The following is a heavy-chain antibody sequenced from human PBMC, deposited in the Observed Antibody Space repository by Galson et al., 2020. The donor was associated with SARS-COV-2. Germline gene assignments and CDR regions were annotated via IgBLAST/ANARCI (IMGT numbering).Heavy chain of an antibody. CDR1: GSTFSNYA. D-gene: IGHD3-10*01. CDR2: ITNSSRHAT. J-gene: IGHJ2*01. CDR3: APGTSFFNS. V-gene: IGHV3-23*01. Sequence: GGSLRLSCTDSGSTFSNYAMSWVRQAPGKGLEWVSSITNSSRHATFYADSVKGRFTISRDDSKNTLYLQMNSLGADDTAVYYCAPGTSFFNSGGRGTLVSVS.